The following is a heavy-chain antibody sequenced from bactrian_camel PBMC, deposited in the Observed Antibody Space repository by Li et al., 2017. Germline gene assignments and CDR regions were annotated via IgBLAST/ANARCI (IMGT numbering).Heavy chain of an antibody. D-gene: IGHD4*01. CDR3: AADCSAGTTIAPVDSGV. J-gene: IGHJ6*01. Sequence: HVQLVESGGGSVQAGGSLRLSCAASGLTYNPSYWGWFRQAPGKEREGVAVIYTGDGGTDYADSVKGRFTVSQDNAKNMVYLQMNNLKPEDTAMYYCAADCSAGTTIAPVDSGVWGQGTQVTVS. CDR2: IYTGDGGT. V-gene: IGHV3S1*01. CDR1: GLTYNPSY.